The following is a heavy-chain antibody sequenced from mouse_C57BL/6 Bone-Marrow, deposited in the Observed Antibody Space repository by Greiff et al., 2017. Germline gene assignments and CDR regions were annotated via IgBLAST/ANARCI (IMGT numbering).Heavy chain of an antibody. CDR2: IYPRSGNT. CDR3: ESSYGSYCYAMDY. Sequence: QVQLQQSGAELVRPGASVKLSCKASGYTFTSYGISWVKQRTGQGLEWIGEIYPRSGNTYYNEKFKGKATLTADKSSSTAYMELRSLTSEDSAVYFCESSYGSYCYAMDYWGQGTSVTVSS. J-gene: IGHJ4*01. V-gene: IGHV1-81*01. CDR1: GYTFTSYG. D-gene: IGHD1-1*01.